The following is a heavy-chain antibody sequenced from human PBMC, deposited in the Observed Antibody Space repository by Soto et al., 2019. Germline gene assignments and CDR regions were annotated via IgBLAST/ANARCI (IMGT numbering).Heavy chain of an antibody. Sequence: GDSLKISCQGSGYNFGTSWIGWVRQMPGKGLEWMGIIYPRDSTTRYSPSFEGQVSISVDKSISSAFLQWNTLKASDTATYYCARGTSSSGSYFEYWGQGSLVTVSS. CDR2: IYPRDSTT. J-gene: IGHJ4*02. V-gene: IGHV5-51*01. CDR3: ARGTSSSGSYFEY. D-gene: IGHD6-19*01. CDR1: GYNFGTSW.